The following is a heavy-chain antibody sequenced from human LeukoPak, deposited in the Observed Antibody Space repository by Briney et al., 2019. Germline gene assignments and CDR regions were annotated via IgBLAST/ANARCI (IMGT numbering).Heavy chain of an antibody. D-gene: IGHD6-19*01. Sequence: GGSLSLSCAASGFTFSINAISWVRQAPGHGLESVSAISDSGGSTYYADSVKGRFTISRDNSKNTLYLQMNSLRAEDTSVYYCAKLIAVAGTDDSWGQRTLVTVSS. CDR2: ISDSGGST. CDR1: GFTFSINA. J-gene: IGHJ4*02. CDR3: AKLIAVAGTDDS. V-gene: IGHV3-23*01.